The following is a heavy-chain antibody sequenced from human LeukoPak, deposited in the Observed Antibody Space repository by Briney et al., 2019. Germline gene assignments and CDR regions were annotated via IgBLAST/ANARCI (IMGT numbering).Heavy chain of an antibody. Sequence: PSETLSLTCTVSGGSISSTSYYWGWIRQPPGKGLEWIGSIYYSGSTYYNPSLKSRVTISVDTSKNQFSLKLSSVTAADTAVYYCARLELGGWFDPWGQGTLVTVSS. J-gene: IGHJ5*02. CDR3: ARLELGGWFDP. CDR1: GGSISSTSYY. V-gene: IGHV4-39*07. D-gene: IGHD1-26*01. CDR2: IYYSGST.